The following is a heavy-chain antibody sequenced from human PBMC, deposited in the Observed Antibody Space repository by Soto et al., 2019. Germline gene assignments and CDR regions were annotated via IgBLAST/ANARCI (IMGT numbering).Heavy chain of an antibody. V-gene: IGHV4-31*03. J-gene: IGHJ4*02. CDR2: IYYSGST. CDR3: AREKGEMEATTIDY. Sequence: ASETLSLTCTVSGGSISSGGYYWSWIRQHPGKGLEWIGYIYYSGSTYYNPSLKSRVTISVDTSKNQFSLKLSSVTAADTAVYYCAREKGEMEATTIDYWGQGTLVTVSS. D-gene: IGHD3-16*01. CDR1: GGSISSGGYY.